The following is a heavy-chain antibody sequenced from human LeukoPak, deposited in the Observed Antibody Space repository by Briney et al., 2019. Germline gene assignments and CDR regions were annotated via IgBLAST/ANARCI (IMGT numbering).Heavy chain of an antibody. D-gene: IGHD5-24*01. Sequence: GASVKVSCKASGGTFSSYAISWVRQAPGQGLEWMGGIIPIFGTANYAQKFQGRVTITADESTSTAYMELSSLRSEDTAVYYCAREGRDGYNRRYFGYWGQGTLVTVSS. CDR1: GGTFSSYA. V-gene: IGHV1-69*13. CDR3: AREGRDGYNRRYFGY. CDR2: IIPIFGTA. J-gene: IGHJ4*02.